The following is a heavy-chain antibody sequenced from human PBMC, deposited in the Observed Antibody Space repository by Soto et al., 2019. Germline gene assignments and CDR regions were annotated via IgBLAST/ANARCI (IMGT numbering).Heavy chain of an antibody. CDR1: GFTFSSYA. J-gene: IGHJ4*02. D-gene: IGHD5-12*01. V-gene: IGHV3-30-3*01. Sequence: QVQLVESGGGVVQPGRSLRLSCAASGFTFSSYAMQWVRQAPGKGLEWVAVISYDGSNKYYADSVKGRFTISRDNSRNTQYLQMNSLRPEETAVYYCARDSVEMATIGDYWGQGTLVTVSS. CDR2: ISYDGSNK. CDR3: ARDSVEMATIGDY.